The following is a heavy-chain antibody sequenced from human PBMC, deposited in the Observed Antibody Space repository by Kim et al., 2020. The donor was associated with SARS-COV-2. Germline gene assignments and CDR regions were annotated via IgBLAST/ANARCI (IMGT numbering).Heavy chain of an antibody. V-gene: IGHV4-59*13. CDR3: ARSIAAAASDWHFEL. D-gene: IGHD6-13*01. CDR2: IYYTGST. Sequence: SETLSLTCTVSGGSISDNFWSWIRQPPGKGLEWIGYIYYTGSTNCNPSLKSRVTISVDTSKSQFSLKLSSVTAADTAVYYVARSIAAAASDWHFELWGRG. J-gene: IGHJ2*01. CDR1: GGSISDNF.